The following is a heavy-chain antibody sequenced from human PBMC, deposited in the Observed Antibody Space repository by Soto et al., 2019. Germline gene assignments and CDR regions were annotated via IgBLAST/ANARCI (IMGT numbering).Heavy chain of an antibody. CDR1: GGSISSSSYY. V-gene: IGHV4-39*01. CDR3: ARLPDYSNYYYYGMDV. CDR2: IYYSGST. J-gene: IGHJ6*02. D-gene: IGHD4-4*01. Sequence: SETLSLTCTVSGGSISSSSYYWGWIRQPPGKGLEWIGSIYYSGSTYYNPSLKSRVTISVDTSKNQFSLKLSSVTAADTAVYYCARLPDYSNYYYYGMDVWGQGTTVTVSS.